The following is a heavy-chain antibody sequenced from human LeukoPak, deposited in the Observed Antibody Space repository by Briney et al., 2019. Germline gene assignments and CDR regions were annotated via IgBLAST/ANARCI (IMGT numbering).Heavy chain of an antibody. Sequence: ASVKVSCKASGYTSTGYYMHWVRQAPGQGLEWMGWINPNSGGANYAQKFQGRVTMTRDTSISTAYMELSRLRSDDTAVYYCARDATHSSGWYGAAFGWFDPWGQGTLVTVSS. CDR1: GYTSTGYY. D-gene: IGHD6-19*01. CDR3: ARDATHSSGWYGAAFGWFDP. J-gene: IGHJ5*02. V-gene: IGHV1-2*02. CDR2: INPNSGGA.